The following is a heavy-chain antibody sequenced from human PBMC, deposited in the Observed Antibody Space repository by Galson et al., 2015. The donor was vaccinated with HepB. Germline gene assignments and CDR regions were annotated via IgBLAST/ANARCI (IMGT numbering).Heavy chain of an antibody. CDR3: AKAGVDSSLNFYFDH. Sequence: SLRLSCAASGFTFSSFSMSWVRQTPGKGLKWVSYIGASGTTIFYADSVKGRFTISRDNAKNSLYLQMNSLRDEDTGVYYCAKAGVDSSLNFYFDHWGQGTLVTVSS. CDR1: GFTFSSFS. V-gene: IGHV3-48*02. J-gene: IGHJ4*02. CDR2: IGASGTTI. D-gene: IGHD5-12*01.